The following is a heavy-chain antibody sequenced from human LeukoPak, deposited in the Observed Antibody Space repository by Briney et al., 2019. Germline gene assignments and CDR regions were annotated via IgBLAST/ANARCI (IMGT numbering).Heavy chain of an antibody. CDR2: INPNSGGT. D-gene: IGHD6-19*01. CDR1: GYTFTGYY. CDR3: RVSGWYGGRAYYFDY. Sequence: GASVKVSCKASGYTFTGYYMHWVRQAPGQGLEWMGWINPNSGGTNYAQKFQGRVTMTRDTSISTAYMELSRPRSDDTAVYYCRVSGWYGGRAYYFDYWGQGTLVTVSS. J-gene: IGHJ4*02. V-gene: IGHV1-2*02.